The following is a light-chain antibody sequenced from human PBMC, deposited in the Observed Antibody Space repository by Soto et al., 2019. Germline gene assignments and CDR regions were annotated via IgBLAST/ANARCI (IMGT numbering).Light chain of an antibody. J-gene: IGLJ2*01. V-gene: IGLV2-8*01. CDR2: EVS. Sequence: QSALTQPPSASGSPGQSVTISCTGTSSDVGGYNYVSWYQQHPGKAPKLIIYEVSKRPSGVPDRFSGSKSANTASLTVSGLQAEDEADYYCSSYAANRDVVFGGGTTLTVL. CDR3: SSYAANRDVV. CDR1: SSDVGGYNY.